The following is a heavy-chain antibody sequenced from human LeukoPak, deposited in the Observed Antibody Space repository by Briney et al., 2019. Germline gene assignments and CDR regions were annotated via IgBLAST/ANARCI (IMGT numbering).Heavy chain of an antibody. J-gene: IGHJ4*02. V-gene: IGHV3-9*01. CDR1: GFTFDDYA. Sequence: GGSLRLSCAAYGFTFDDYAMHWVRQAPGKGLEWVSGISWNSGSIGYADSVKGRFTISRDNAKNSLYLQMNSLRAEDTALYYCAKDMGSGWYEEVYWGQGTLVTVSS. D-gene: IGHD6-19*01. CDR3: AKDMGSGWYEEVY. CDR2: ISWNSGSI.